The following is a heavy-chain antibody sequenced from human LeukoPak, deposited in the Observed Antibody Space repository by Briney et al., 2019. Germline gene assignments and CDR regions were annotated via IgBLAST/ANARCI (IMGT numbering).Heavy chain of an antibody. CDR1: GGSISSGSYY. CDR2: IYTSGST. Sequence: SETLSLACTVSGGSISSGSYYWSWIRQPAGKGLEWIGRIYTSGSTNYNPSLKSRVTISVDTSKNQFSLKLSSVTAADTAVYYCARDLNDYLSAFDIWGQGTMVTVSS. CDR3: ARDLNDYLSAFDI. J-gene: IGHJ3*02. V-gene: IGHV4-61*02. D-gene: IGHD2/OR15-2a*01.